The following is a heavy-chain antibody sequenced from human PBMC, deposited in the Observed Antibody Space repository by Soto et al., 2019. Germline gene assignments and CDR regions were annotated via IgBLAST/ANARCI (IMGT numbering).Heavy chain of an antibody. CDR3: AGQHYYSYGMDV. CDR1: GGSISSSSYF. Sequence: QVQLQESGPGLAKPSETLSLTCTVSGGSISSSSYFWGWIRHPPGKGLEWIGSMYHSGSTFYNPSLKSRLTISVDTSKNQFSLKLTSVTAADTAVYYCAGQHYYSYGMDVW. CDR2: MYHSGST. V-gene: IGHV4-39*01. J-gene: IGHJ6*01.